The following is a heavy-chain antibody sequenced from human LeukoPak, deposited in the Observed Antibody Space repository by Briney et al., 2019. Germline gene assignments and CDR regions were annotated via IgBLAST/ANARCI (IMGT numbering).Heavy chain of an antibody. V-gene: IGHV3-21*01. J-gene: IGHJ3*02. D-gene: IGHD6-6*01. CDR1: GFTSSRYT. CDR3: ASSSDAFDI. CDR2: IHESGGFI. Sequence: GGSLRLSCAASGFTSSRYTMNWVRQAPGKGLEWVSSIHESGGFIYYADSVKGRFTISRDNAEKSLYLQMDSLRAEDTAVYYCASSSDAFDIWGQGTMVTVS.